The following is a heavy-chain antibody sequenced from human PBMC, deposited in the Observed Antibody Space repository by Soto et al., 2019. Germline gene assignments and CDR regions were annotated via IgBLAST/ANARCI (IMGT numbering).Heavy chain of an antibody. CDR2: IYHGGAT. CDR3: ARDSSGRHDY. J-gene: IGHJ4*02. CDR1: GGSMRDYY. D-gene: IGHD3-22*01. V-gene: IGHV4-59*01. Sequence: QVQLQESGPRLVKPSETLSLTCSVSGGSMRDYYWSWIRQPPGKGLEWIGYIYHGGATTYNASLKSRVTISVDTSKNQFFLKVNSVTAADTAVYFCARDSSGRHDYWGQGTPVTVSS.